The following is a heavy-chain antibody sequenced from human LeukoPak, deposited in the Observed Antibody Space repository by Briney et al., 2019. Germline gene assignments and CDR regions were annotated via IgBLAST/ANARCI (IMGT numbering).Heavy chain of an antibody. Sequence: PSETLSLTCTVSGGSISSYYWSWIRQPPGKGLEWIGYIYYSGSTNYNPSLKSRVTISVDTSKSQFSLKLSSVTAADTAVYYCARRSRVYSYVNWYFDYWGQGTLVTVSS. CDR3: ARRSRVYSYVNWYFDY. CDR1: GGSISSYY. J-gene: IGHJ4*02. CDR2: IYYSGST. D-gene: IGHD5-18*01. V-gene: IGHV4-59*08.